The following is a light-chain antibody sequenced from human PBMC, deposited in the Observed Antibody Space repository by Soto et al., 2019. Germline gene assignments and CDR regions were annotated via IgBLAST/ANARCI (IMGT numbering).Light chain of an antibody. CDR1: SSDVGGYNY. Sequence: QSVLTQPASVSGSPGQSITISCTGTSSDVGGYNYVSWYQQHPGKAPKLMIYEVSRRPSGVSNRFSGSKSVNTASLTISGLQAEDEADYYCSSYTSSSTVVFGGGTKLTVL. J-gene: IGLJ3*02. V-gene: IGLV2-14*01. CDR2: EVS. CDR3: SSYTSSSTVV.